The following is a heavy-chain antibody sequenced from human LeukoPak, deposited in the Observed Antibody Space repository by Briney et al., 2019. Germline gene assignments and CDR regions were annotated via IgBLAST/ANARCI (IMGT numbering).Heavy chain of an antibody. CDR2: INHSGST. CDR3: ASSIAAAPSYYYYMDV. CDR1: GGSFSGYY. J-gene: IGHJ6*03. V-gene: IGHV4-34*01. D-gene: IGHD6-13*01. Sequence: PSETLSLTCAVYGGSFSGYYWSWIRQPPGKGLEWIGEINHSGSTNYNPSLKSRVTISVDTSKNQFSLKLSSVTAADTAVYYCASSIAAAPSYYYYMDVWGKGTTVTVSS.